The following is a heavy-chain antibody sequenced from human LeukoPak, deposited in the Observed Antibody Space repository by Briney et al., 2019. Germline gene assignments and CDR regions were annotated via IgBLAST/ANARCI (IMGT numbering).Heavy chain of an antibody. CDR2: ISAYNGNT. J-gene: IGHJ4*02. CDR1: GYTFTSYG. V-gene: IGHV1-18*01. CDR3: ARDVAWVSGSYRHFDY. Sequence: ASVKVSCKASGYTFTSYGISWVRQAPGQGLEWMGWISAYNGNTNYAQKLQGRVTMTTDTSTGTAYMELRSLRSDDTAVYYCARDVAWVSGSYRHFDYWGQGTLVTVSS. D-gene: IGHD1-26*01.